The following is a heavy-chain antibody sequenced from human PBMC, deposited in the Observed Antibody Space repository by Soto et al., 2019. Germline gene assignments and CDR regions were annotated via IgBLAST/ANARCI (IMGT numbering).Heavy chain of an antibody. D-gene: IGHD5-18*01. CDR1: GFTFSTYA. CDR2: ISSNGGTT. V-gene: IGHV3-64*01. CDR3: ARDGRAMNYY. J-gene: IGHJ4*02. Sequence: EVPLVESGGGLVQPGGSLRLSCAASGFTFSTYAMQWVRQAPGKGLEFVSSISSNGGTTNYAYSVKGRFTISRDNSRDTLYLQMGSLRHEDMAVYYCARDGRAMNYYWGQGTLVTVSS.